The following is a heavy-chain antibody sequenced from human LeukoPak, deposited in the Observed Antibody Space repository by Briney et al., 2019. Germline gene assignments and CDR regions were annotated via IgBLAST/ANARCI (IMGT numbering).Heavy chain of an antibody. CDR3: AKDSWSRNGIYDPFDI. CDR2: ISGSDRST. V-gene: IGHV3-23*01. CDR1: GFTFSTYA. Sequence: PGGSLRLSCAASGFTFSTYAMSWVRQAPGKGLEWVSGISGSDRSTYYADSVKGRFTISRDNSKNTVYLQMSNLRLEDTAVYYCAKDSWSRNGIYDPFDIWGQGTMVTVSS. D-gene: IGHD2-8*01. J-gene: IGHJ3*02.